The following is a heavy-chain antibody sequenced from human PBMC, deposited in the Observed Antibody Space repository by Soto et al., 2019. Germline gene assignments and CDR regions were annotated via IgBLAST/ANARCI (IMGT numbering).Heavy chain of an antibody. V-gene: IGHV3-7*01. CDR3: ARDLGYCSGGTCYSVFDY. CDR2: IKEDGSDK. J-gene: IGHJ4*02. Sequence: GGSLRLSCVPSGSTFSNYWMTWVRQAPGKGLEWVATIKEDGSDKYYVDSVKGRFTVSRDNPKNSLYLQMNSLTAEDTAVYYCARDLGYCSGGTCYSVFDYWGRGTLVTVSS. D-gene: IGHD2-15*01. CDR1: GSTFSNYW.